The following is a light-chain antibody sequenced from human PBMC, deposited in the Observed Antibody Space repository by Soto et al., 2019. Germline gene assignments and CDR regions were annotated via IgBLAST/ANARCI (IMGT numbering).Light chain of an antibody. CDR2: EVS. V-gene: IGLV2-23*02. CDR1: SSDVGSYNL. Sequence: QSVLTQPASVSGSPGQSITISCTGTSSDVGSYNLVSWYQQHPGKAPKLMIYEVSKRPSGVSNRFSGSKTVNTASLTISGLQAEDEAYYYCCSYAGSSTWVFGGGTKLTVL. CDR3: CSYAGSSTWV. J-gene: IGLJ2*01.